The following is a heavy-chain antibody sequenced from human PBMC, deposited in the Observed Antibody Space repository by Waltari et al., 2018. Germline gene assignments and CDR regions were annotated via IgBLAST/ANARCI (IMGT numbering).Heavy chain of an antibody. CDR1: GFFFSRYA. V-gene: IGHV3-23*01. CDR2: IGGSGTNT. CDR3: GKDPNGDYVGAFDF. Sequence: EVQLLESGGGLVQPGGSLRLSCVGYGFFFSRYAMPWVRQTPGRGLEWVSSIGGSGTNTYYADSVKGRFTIARDNDKNTLYLQMNSLRAEDTAIYYCGKDPNGDYVGAFDFWGQGTKVTVSS. D-gene: IGHD3-16*01. J-gene: IGHJ3*01.